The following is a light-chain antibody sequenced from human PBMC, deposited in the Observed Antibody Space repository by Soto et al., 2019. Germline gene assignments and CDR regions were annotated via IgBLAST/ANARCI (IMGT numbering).Light chain of an antibody. J-gene: IGLJ2*01. CDR3: SSYTSTNTLI. Sequence: QSALTQPASVSGSPGQSITISCTGTSSDVGSYNYVSWYQLNPGKAPKLIIHDVSNRPSGVSNRFSGSKSGNTASLTISGLQAEDEANYYCSSYTSTNTLIFGGGTKLTVL. CDR1: SSDVGSYNY. CDR2: DVS. V-gene: IGLV2-14*01.